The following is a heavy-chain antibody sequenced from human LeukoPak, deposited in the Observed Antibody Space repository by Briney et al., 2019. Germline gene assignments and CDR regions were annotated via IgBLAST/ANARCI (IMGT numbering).Heavy chain of an antibody. Sequence: GASVKVSCKASGYTFTSYDINWVRQATGQGLEWMGWMNPNSGNTGYAQKFQGRVTMTRNTSISTACMELSSLRSEDTAVYYCAQRLPARFLATGAFDIWGQGTMVTVSS. V-gene: IGHV1-8*01. CDR3: AQRLPARFLATGAFDI. J-gene: IGHJ3*02. CDR1: GYTFTSYD. CDR2: MNPNSGNT. D-gene: IGHD3-3*01.